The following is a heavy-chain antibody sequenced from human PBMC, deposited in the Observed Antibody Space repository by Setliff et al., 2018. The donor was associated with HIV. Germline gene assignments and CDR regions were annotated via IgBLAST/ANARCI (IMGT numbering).Heavy chain of an antibody. CDR2: ISAYNGNT. CDR1: GYTFTNYG. Sequence: ASVKVSCKASGYTFTNYGINWVRQAPGQGLEWMGWISAYNGNTNRAQKLQGRVTMTTDTSTSTAYMELRSLRSDDTAVYYCARDPAFRRYYDILTGYSPSWFDPWGQGTLVTVSS. J-gene: IGHJ5*02. V-gene: IGHV1-18*01. D-gene: IGHD3-9*01. CDR3: ARDPAFRRYYDILTGYSPSWFDP.